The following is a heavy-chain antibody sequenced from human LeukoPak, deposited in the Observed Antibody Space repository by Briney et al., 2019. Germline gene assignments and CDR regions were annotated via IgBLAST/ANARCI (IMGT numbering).Heavy chain of an antibody. CDR1: GFTFSSYS. CDR3: AKDLGSSWSFDY. CDR2: ISGSGGST. V-gene: IGHV3-23*01. J-gene: IGHJ4*02. Sequence: GGSLRLSCAASGFTFSSYSMNWVRQAPGKGLEWVSAISGSGGSTYYADSVKGRFTISRDNSKNTLYLQMNSLRAEDTAVYYCAKDLGSSWSFDYWGQGTLVTVSS. D-gene: IGHD6-13*01.